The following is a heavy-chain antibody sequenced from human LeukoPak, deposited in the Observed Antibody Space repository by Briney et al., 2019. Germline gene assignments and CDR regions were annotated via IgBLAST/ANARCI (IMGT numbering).Heavy chain of an antibody. J-gene: IGHJ4*02. CDR3: ARHSYGAGSFHFDY. Sequence: PSETLSLTCGVSGGSISSTNWWSWVRQPPGQGLEWIGEISLAGRTNYNPSLNGRVTMSLDESSNQLSLKLSSVTAADTAVYYCARHSYGAGSFHFDYWGQGTLVTVPS. CDR1: GGSISSTNW. V-gene: IGHV4-4*02. D-gene: IGHD3-10*01. CDR2: ISLAGRT.